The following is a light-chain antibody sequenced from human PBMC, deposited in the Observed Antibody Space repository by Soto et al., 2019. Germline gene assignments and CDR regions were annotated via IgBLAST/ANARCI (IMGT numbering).Light chain of an antibody. CDR1: SSNIGSNP. J-gene: IGLJ2*01. CDR2: SNN. V-gene: IGLV1-44*01. Sequence: QSVLTQPPSASGTPGQRVTISCSGSSSNIGSNPVNWYQQLPGTAPKLLIYSNNQRPSVVPDRFSGSKSGTLASLAISALQSEDEDDYYCAAWDSSLNAHLLFGGGTKLTVL. CDR3: AAWDSSLNAHLL.